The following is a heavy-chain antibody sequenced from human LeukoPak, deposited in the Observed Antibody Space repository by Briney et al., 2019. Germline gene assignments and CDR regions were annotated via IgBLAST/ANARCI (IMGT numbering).Heavy chain of an antibody. J-gene: IGHJ6*02. CDR2: ISGSGGST. V-gene: IGHV3-23*01. Sequence: GGSLRLSCVGSGFIFSSYAMGWVRQAPGKGLEWVSGISGSGGSTHYADSVKGRFTISRDNSKNTLYLQMNSLRAEDTAIFYCAKTLHMSPTTISYGLDVWGQGITVTVSS. CDR1: GFIFSSYA. CDR3: AKTLHMSPTTISYGLDV. D-gene: IGHD1-1*01.